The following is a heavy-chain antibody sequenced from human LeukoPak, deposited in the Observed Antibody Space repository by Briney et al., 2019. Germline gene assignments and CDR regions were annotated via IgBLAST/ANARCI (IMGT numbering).Heavy chain of an antibody. CDR3: ARVREDSGLWDYYYYDMDV. CDR2: ISYDGSNK. D-gene: IGHD5-12*01. Sequence: GRSLRLSCAASGFTFSSYGMHWVRQAPGKGLEWVAVISYDGSNKYYADSVKGRFTISRDNSKNTLYLQMNSLRAEDTAVYYCARVREDSGLWDYYYYDMDVWGQGTTVTVSS. V-gene: IGHV3-30*03. CDR1: GFTFSSYG. J-gene: IGHJ6*02.